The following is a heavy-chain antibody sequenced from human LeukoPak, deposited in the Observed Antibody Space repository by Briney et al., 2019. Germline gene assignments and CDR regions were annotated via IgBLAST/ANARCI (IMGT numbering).Heavy chain of an antibody. CDR3: ARGEVSSWYDYFQH. CDR1: GYTFTGYY. V-gene: IGHV1-2*02. Sequence: ASVKVSCKASGYTFTGYYMHWVRQAPGQGLEWMGWINPNSGGTKYAQKFQGRVTMTRDTSISTGDMELSRLRSDDTAVYYCARGEVSSWYDYFQHWGQGSLVTVPS. D-gene: IGHD6-13*01. J-gene: IGHJ1*01. CDR2: INPNSGGT.